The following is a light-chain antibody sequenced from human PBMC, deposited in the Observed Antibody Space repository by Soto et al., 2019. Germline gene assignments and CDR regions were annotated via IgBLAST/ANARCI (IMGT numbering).Light chain of an antibody. Sequence: DVVMTQSPLSLPVTLGQPASISCRSNQSLVHSDGIAYFSWFQQRPGRSPRRLIYKVSNRDSGVPARCIGSGSCTDFALKISRVEAEDVGGYYCMQGTHWTINFGQGTRLEIK. CDR2: KVS. V-gene: IGKV2-30*02. J-gene: IGKJ5*01. CDR1: QSLVHSDGIAY. CDR3: MQGTHWTIN.